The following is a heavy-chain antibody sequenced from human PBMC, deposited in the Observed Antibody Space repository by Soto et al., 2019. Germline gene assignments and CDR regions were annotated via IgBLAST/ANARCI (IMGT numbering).Heavy chain of an antibody. Sequence: GGALLVSGVDPGLPFRGYARSWVRQAPGKGLKWISSISGSGTSTYYADSVKGRFTISRDNSKNTMYLQMNSLRAEDTALYFCAKENTPDYGDYVDYWGQGTLVTVSS. CDR3: AKENTPDYGDYVDY. D-gene: IGHD4-17*01. J-gene: IGHJ4*02. CDR1: GLPFRGYA. V-gene: IGHV3-23*01. CDR2: ISGSGTST.